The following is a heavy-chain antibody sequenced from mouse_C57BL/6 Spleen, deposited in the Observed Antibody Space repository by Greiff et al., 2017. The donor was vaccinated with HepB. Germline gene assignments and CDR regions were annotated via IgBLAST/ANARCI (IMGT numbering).Heavy chain of an antibody. CDR3: ARSWDWDVGRFAY. V-gene: IGHV1-50*01. CDR2: IDPSDSYT. D-gene: IGHD4-1*01. Sequence: QVHVKQPGAELVKPGASVKLSCKASGYTFTSYWMQWVKQRPGQGLEWIGEIDPSDSYTNYNQKFKGKATLTVDTSSSTAYMQLSSLTSEDSAVYYCARSWDWDVGRFAYWGQGTLVTVSA. J-gene: IGHJ3*01. CDR1: GYTFTSYW.